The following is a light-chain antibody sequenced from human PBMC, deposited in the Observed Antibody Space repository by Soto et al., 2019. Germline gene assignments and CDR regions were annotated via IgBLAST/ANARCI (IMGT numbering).Light chain of an antibody. CDR2: EVS. J-gene: IGLJ3*02. CDR3: QSYDTSLSTWV. Sequence: QSVLTQPASVSASPGQSITISCTGTSSDVGAYKYVSWYQQYPGRAPKLIISEVSNRPSGVSNRFSGSKSGDTASLTISGLQAEDEADYYCQSYDTSLSTWVFGGGTKLTVL. CDR1: SSDVGAYKY. V-gene: IGLV2-14*01.